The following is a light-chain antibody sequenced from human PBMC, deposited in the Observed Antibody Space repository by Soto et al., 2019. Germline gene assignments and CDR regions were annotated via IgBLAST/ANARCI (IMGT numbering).Light chain of an antibody. Sequence: QSVLTQPPSVPGAPGQRVTISCTGSSSNIGAGYDVNWYQQLPGTAPKLLIYGNSNRPSGVPDRFSGSKSDTSASLAITGLQAEDEADYYCQSYDSSLSGYVFGTGTKVTVL. V-gene: IGLV1-40*01. CDR2: GNS. J-gene: IGLJ1*01. CDR3: QSYDSSLSGYV. CDR1: SSNIGAGYD.